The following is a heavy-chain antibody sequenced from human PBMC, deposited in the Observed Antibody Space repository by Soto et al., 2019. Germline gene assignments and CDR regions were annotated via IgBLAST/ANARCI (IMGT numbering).Heavy chain of an antibody. CDR1: GVAISRGYY. J-gene: IGHJ4*02. V-gene: IGHV4-38-2*02. D-gene: IGHD1-1*01. Sequence: XETLALTCSVAGVAISRGYYWSWVRQPPVKGLEWIGSIYPSVSSYHNPSLETRVRLSIDTSKNQFTLNLTSVTAADTALYYCAREKVGTTFFDNWGQGIQVTVSS. CDR2: IYPSVSS. CDR3: AREKVGTTFFDN.